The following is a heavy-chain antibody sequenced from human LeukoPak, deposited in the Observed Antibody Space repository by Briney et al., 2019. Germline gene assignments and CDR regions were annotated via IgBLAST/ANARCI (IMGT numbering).Heavy chain of an antibody. CDR2: IIPIFGTA. CDR3: ARTTLYYDSSGYYPSPVGP. D-gene: IGHD3-22*01. CDR1: GGTFSSYA. V-gene: IGHV1-69*13. Sequence: SVTVPCTASGGTFSSYAISWVRQAPGQGLEWMGGIIPIFGTANYAQKFQGRVTITADESTSTAYMELSSLRSEDTAVYYCARTTLYYDSSGYYPSPVGPWGQGTLDTVSS. J-gene: IGHJ5*02.